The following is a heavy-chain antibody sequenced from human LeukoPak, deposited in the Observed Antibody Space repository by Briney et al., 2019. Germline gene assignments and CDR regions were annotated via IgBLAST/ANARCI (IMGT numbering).Heavy chain of an antibody. J-gene: IGHJ4*02. V-gene: IGHV4-59*08. D-gene: IGHD6-13*01. CDR3: ARGYSSSYLDY. CDR1: GGSMNSYY. CDR2: IYYSGST. Sequence: SETLSLTCSVSGGSMNSYYWSWIRQSPGKGLEWIGYIYYSGSTNYNPSLKSRVTISVDTSKNQFSLKLSSVTAADTAVYYCARGYSSSYLDYWGQGTLVTVSS.